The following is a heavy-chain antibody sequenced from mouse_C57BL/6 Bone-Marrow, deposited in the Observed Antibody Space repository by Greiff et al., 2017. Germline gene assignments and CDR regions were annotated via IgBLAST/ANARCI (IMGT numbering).Heavy chain of an antibody. CDR2: ISPGSGST. V-gene: IGHV1-55*01. CDR3: AREGDGYYGYYFDY. Sequence: QVQLQQPGAELVKPGASVKMSCKASGYTFTSYWITWVKQRPGQGLEWIGDISPGSGSTNYNEKFKSKATLTVDTSSSTAYMQLSSLTSEDSAVYYCAREGDGYYGYYFDYWGQGTTLTVSS. D-gene: IGHD2-3*01. J-gene: IGHJ2*01. CDR1: GYTFTSYW.